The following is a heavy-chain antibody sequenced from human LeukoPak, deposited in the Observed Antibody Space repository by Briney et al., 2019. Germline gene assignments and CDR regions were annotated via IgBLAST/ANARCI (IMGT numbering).Heavy chain of an antibody. CDR2: IRQDGSQK. V-gene: IGHV3-7*01. J-gene: IGHJ6*03. Sequence: GGSLRRSCAASGFTFSSYWMSWVRQAPGKGLEWVATIRQDGSQKYYVHSLKGRFTISRDNANNSLYLQMNSLRAEDTAVYYCARDRRGVVYRPQYYYYYYMDVWGKGTTVTVSS. CDR1: GFTFSSYW. D-gene: IGHD5/OR15-5a*01. CDR3: ARDRRGVVYRPQYYYYYYMDV.